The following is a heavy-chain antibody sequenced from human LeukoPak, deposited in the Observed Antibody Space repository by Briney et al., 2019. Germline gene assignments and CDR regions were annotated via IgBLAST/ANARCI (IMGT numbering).Heavy chain of an antibody. J-gene: IGHJ4*02. D-gene: IGHD2-2*01. V-gene: IGHV3-66*01. CDR3: ARDRVSAAMGGYFDY. CDR2: IYSGGST. Sequence: AGGSLRLSCAASGFTVSSNYMSWVRQAPGKGLEWVSVIYSGGSTYYADTVKGRFTIPRDNSKNTLYLQMNSLRAEDTAVYYCARDRVSAAMGGYFDYWGQGTLVTVSS. CDR1: GFTVSSNY.